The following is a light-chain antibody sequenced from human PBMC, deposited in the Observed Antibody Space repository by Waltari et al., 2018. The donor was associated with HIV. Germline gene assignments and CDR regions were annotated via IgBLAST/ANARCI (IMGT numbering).Light chain of an antibody. CDR1: SSDVGSYQL. Sequence: QSALTQPASVSGSPGPSLTISCPGTSSDVGSYQLLSLYQHHPGKAPKPMIYEVTKRPSGVSNRFSGSKSGNTASLTISGLQAEDEADYYCCSYAGSSTSVVFGGGTKLTVL. CDR2: EVT. CDR3: CSYAGSSTSVV. J-gene: IGLJ2*01. V-gene: IGLV2-23*02.